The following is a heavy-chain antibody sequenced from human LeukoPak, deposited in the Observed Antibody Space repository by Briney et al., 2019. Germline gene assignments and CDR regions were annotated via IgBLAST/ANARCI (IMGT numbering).Heavy chain of an antibody. CDR2: ISAYNGNT. V-gene: IGHV1-18*01. J-gene: IGHJ6*03. D-gene: IGHD3-16*01. CDR1: GYTFTSYG. CDR3: ARVGDHRSPNYYYYYMDV. Sequence: GASVKVSCKASGYTFTSYGISWVRQAPGQGLEWMGWISAYNGNTNYAQKLQGRVTMTTDTSTSTAYMELRSLRSDDTAVYYCARVGDHRSPNYYYYYMDVWGKGATVTVSS.